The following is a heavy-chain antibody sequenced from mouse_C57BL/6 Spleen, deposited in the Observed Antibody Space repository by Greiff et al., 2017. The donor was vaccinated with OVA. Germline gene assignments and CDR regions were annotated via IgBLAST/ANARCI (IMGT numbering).Heavy chain of an antibody. J-gene: IGHJ2*01. Sequence: VQVVESGAELVRPGTSVKVSCKASGYAFTNYLIEWVKQRPGQGLEWIGVINPGSGGINYNEKFQGKATLTTDKSSSTAYMQRSSLTSEDSAVYFCARGDYDYFDYWGQGATLTVSS. CDR2: INPGSGGI. D-gene: IGHD2-4*01. CDR1: GYAFTNYL. CDR3: ARGDYDYFDY. V-gene: IGHV1-54*01.